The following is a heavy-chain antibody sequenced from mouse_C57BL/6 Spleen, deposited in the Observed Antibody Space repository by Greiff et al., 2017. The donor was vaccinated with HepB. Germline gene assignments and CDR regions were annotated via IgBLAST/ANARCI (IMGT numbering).Heavy chain of an antibody. D-gene: IGHD2-4*01. CDR1: GYAFSSYW. Sequence: QVQLKQSGAELVKPGASVKISCKASGYAFSSYWMNWVKQRPGKGLEWIGQIYPGDGDTNYNGKFKGKATLTADKSSSTAYMQLSSLTSEDSAVYFCARFDYDEGFAYWGQGTLVTVSA. V-gene: IGHV1-80*01. CDR3: ARFDYDEGFAY. J-gene: IGHJ3*01. CDR2: IYPGDGDT.